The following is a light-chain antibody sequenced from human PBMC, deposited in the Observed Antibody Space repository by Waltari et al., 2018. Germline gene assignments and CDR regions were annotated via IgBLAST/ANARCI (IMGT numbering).Light chain of an antibody. J-gene: IGKJ3*01. CDR2: DAS. CDR1: QSVSSY. Sequence: EILLTQSPATLSLSPGERATLSCRASQSVSSYLAWYRQKPGQAPRLRIYDASNRATGIPPRFSGSGSGTDFTLTISSLEPEDCAVYYCQQRSNWPITFGPGTKVDIK. CDR3: QQRSNWPIT. V-gene: IGKV3-11*01.